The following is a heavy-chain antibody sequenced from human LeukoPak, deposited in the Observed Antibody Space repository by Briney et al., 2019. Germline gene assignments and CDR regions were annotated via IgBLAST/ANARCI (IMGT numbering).Heavy chain of an antibody. Sequence: TGGSLRLSCAASGFTFSTYAMSWVRQAPGKGLEWVSAISGGGVSTYYADSVKGRFSISRDSSKNILYLQMNSLRAEDTAVYYCARSSRELGGYAPWELMPPFDYWGQGTLVTVSS. V-gene: IGHV3-23*01. D-gene: IGHD1-7*01. CDR1: GFTFSTYA. CDR2: ISGGGVST. J-gene: IGHJ4*02. CDR3: ARSSRELGGYAPWELMPPFDY.